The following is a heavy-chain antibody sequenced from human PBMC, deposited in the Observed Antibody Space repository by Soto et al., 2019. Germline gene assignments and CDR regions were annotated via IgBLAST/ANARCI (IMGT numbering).Heavy chain of an antibody. V-gene: IGHV1-2*04. CDR2: INPNSGGT. Sequence: GASVKVSCKASGYTFTGYYMHWVRQAPGQGLEWMGWINPNSGGTNYAQKFQGWVTMTRDTSISTAYMELSRLRSDDTAMYYCAGGGVRGVITRTRDYYGMDVWGQGTTVTVSS. CDR3: AGGGVRGVITRTRDYYGMDV. J-gene: IGHJ6*02. D-gene: IGHD3-10*01. CDR1: GYTFTGYY.